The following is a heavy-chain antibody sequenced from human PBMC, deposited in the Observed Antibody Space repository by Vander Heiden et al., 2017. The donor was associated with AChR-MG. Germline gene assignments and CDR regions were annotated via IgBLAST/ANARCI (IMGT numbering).Heavy chain of an antibody. V-gene: IGHV1-2*02. D-gene: IGHD5-12*01. CDR2: IVPSDGDT. Sequence: VQLVQSGAEVKRPGASAKLSCKACRYTISGYYVQWVRQAPGRGLEWMGWIVPSDGDTSYAERFQGRVTMTRDTSTNTVYMELGSLGPDDTAVYFCARAKWLDVWGQGTTVTVYS. CDR1: RYTISGYY. J-gene: IGHJ6*02. CDR3: ARAKWLDV.